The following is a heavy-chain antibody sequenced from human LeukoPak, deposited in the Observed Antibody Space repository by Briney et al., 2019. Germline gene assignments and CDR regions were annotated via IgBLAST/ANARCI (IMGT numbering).Heavy chain of an antibody. CDR3: ARRFVGYDSSWGASDI. J-gene: IGHJ3*02. D-gene: IGHD3-22*01. V-gene: IGHV4-30-2*01. CDR1: GGSISSGGYY. CDR2: IYHSGST. Sequence: SSETLSLTCTVSGGSISSGGYYWSWIRQPPGKGLEWIGYIYHSGSTYYNPSLKSRVTISVDRSKNQSSLKLSSVTAADTAVYYCARRFVGYDSSWGASDIWGPGTMVTVSS.